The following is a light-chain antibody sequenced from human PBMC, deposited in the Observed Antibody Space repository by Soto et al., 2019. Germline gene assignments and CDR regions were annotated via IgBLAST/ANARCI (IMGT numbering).Light chain of an antibody. CDR3: QQYGSSRWT. CDR2: GAS. Sequence: EIVLTQSPGTPSLSPGERATLSCRASQSVSSIYLAWYQQKPGQAPRLLIYGASSRATGIPGRFSGSGSGTDFTLTISRLEPEDFAVYYCQQYGSSRWTFGQGTKV. V-gene: IGKV3-20*01. J-gene: IGKJ1*01. CDR1: QSVSSIY.